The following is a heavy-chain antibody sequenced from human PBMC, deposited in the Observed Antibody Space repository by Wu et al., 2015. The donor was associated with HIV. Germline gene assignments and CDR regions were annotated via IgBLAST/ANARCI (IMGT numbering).Heavy chain of an antibody. V-gene: IGHV1-69*11. CDR1: GGSFRNYV. CDR3: ICSGYSYAVLPYFDY. Sequence: QDQLVQSGAEVKKPGSSVKVSCKASGGSFRNYVMTWVRQAPGQGLEWMGRVIPILDKTHYAQKFQGRVTITADESTNTGYMELRRLTSEDTAVYFCICSGYSYAVLPYFDYWGQGTLVTVSS. CDR2: VIPILDKT. D-gene: IGHD5-18*01. J-gene: IGHJ4*02.